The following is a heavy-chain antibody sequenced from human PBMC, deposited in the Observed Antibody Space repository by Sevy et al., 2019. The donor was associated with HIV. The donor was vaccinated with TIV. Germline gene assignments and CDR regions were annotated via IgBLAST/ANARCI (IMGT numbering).Heavy chain of an antibody. CDR1: GYTLTKLG. CDR2: FDPEDGET. J-gene: IGHJ4*02. V-gene: IGHV1-24*01. CDR3: ATTKDYYESSGSPFDY. D-gene: IGHD3-22*01. Sequence: ASVKVSCKVSGYTLTKLGMHWVRQAPGKGREWMGSFDPEDGETIYAQTFQGRLTMTEDTSTDTAYMDLSSLRSEDTAVYFCATTKDYYESSGSPFDYWGQGTVVTVSS.